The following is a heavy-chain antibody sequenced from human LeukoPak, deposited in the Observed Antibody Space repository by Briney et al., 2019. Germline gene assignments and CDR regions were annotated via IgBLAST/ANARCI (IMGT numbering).Heavy chain of an antibody. V-gene: IGHV1-2*02. CDR3: ARGDVDY. Sequence: ASVKVSCKASGYTFTGFYIHWVRQAPGQGLEWMGWINPNTGGTNYAPKFQGRVTLTRDSSISTAYMDLSSLESDDTAVYYCARGDVDYWGQGTLVTVSS. CDR1: GYTFTGFY. CDR2: INPNTGGT. J-gene: IGHJ4*02. D-gene: IGHD2-21*02.